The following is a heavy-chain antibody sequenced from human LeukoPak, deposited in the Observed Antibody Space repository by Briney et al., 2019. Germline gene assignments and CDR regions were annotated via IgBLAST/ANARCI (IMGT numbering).Heavy chain of an antibody. Sequence: GGSLRLSRAASGFTFSSYAMSWVRQAPGKGLEWISYSNTDGTISYADSVKGRFTISRDNAENSLYLQMNSLRDEDTAVYFCVRDRDYAFDFWGQGTMVTVSS. V-gene: IGHV3-48*02. J-gene: IGHJ3*01. CDR3: VRDRDYAFDF. CDR1: GFTFSSYA. CDR2: SNTDGTI.